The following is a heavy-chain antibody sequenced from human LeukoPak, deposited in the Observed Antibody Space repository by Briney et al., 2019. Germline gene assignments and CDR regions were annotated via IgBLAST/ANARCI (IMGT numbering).Heavy chain of an antibody. CDR1: GYTFTGYY. Sequence: ASVKVSCKASGYTFTGYYMHWVRQAPGQELEWMGWINPNSGGTNYAQKFQGRVTMTRDTSISTAYMELSRLRSDDTAAYYCARDIIGGTVAGTFDWGQGTLVTVSS. V-gene: IGHV1-2*02. CDR3: ARDIIGGTVAGTFD. CDR2: INPNSGGT. J-gene: IGHJ4*02. D-gene: IGHD6-19*01.